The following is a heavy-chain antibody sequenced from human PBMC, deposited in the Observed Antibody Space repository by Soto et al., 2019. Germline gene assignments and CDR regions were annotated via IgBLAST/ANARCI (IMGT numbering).Heavy chain of an antibody. D-gene: IGHD3-3*01. CDR1: GFTFSSYA. CDR2: ISYDGSNK. J-gene: IGHJ6*01. CDR3: ARVGRFLEWLLYDYYYYGMDV. Sequence: QVQLVESGGGVVQPGRSLRLSCAASGFTFSSYAMHWVRQAPGKGLEWVAVISYDGSNKHYADSVKGRFTISRDNSKNTLYLQMNSLRAEDTAVYYCARVGRFLEWLLYDYYYYGMDVWGPRDHGHRLL. V-gene: IGHV3-30-3*01.